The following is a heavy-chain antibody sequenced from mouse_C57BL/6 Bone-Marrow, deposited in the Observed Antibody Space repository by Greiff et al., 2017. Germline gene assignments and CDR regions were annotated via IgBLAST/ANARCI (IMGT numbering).Heavy chain of an antibody. V-gene: IGHV6-3*01. Sequence: EVKLVESGGGLVQPGGSMKLSCVASGFTFSNYWMNWVRQSPEKGLEWVAQIRLKSDNYATHYAESVKGRFTISRDDSKSSVYLQTNNLRAEDTGIYYCTPQKGPYAMDYWGQGTSVTVSS. CDR3: TPQKGPYAMDY. J-gene: IGHJ4*01. CDR2: IRLKSDNYAT. CDR1: GFTFSNYW.